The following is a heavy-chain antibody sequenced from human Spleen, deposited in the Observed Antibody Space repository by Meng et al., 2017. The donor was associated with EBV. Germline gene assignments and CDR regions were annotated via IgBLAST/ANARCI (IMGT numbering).Heavy chain of an antibody. Sequence: RHLQEWGPGLVKPSATPSLTCSVSGGSISSYTYYWGWIRQPPGKGLEWIGSIDYRENTYYNPSLKSRITISVDTPKNQFSLKLTSMTAADTAVYYCARADYYDTSGNVDFWGQGALVTVSS. D-gene: IGHD3-22*01. V-gene: IGHV4-39*01. J-gene: IGHJ4*02. CDR3: ARADYYDTSGNVDF. CDR1: GGSISSYTYY. CDR2: IDYRENT.